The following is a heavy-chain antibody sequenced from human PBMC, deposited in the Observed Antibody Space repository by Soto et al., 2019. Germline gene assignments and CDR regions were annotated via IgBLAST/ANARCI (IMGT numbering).Heavy chain of an antibody. D-gene: IGHD6-19*01. Sequence: SETLSLTCTVSGGSISSYYWTWSRQPAGKGPEWIGRIYTSGSTNYNPSLKSRVTMSVDTSKNQFSLKLSSVTAADTAVYYCARDSVAATGTLYYYYYGMDVWGQGTTVTVSS. CDR1: GGSISSYY. J-gene: IGHJ6*02. CDR2: IYTSGST. V-gene: IGHV4-4*07. CDR3: ARDSVAATGTLYYYYYGMDV.